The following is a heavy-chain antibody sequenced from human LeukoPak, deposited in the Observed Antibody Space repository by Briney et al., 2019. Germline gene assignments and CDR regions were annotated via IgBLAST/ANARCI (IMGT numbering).Heavy chain of an antibody. V-gene: IGHV4-39*01. CDR1: DGSISSSSSF. J-gene: IGHJ5*02. Sequence: SETLSLICTVSDGSISSSSSFWGWIRQPPGKGLEWIGSIGYSGGTFYNPYGKSRVTISADKSKTQFSLKLIFVTAADTAVYYCARPRRGEPIGPWAQGNLVTVSS. CDR2: IGYSGGT. D-gene: IGHD3-16*01. CDR3: ARPRRGEPIGP.